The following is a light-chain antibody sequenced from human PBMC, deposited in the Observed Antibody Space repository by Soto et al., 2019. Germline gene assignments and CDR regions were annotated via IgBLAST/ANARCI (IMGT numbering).Light chain of an antibody. Sequence: DIQMTQSPSSLSASVGDRVTITCQASQDISNYLSWYQQKAGKATKLLIYDASDLETGVPSRFSGSGSGTDFTLTISSLQPEDIATYYCQQYDNLPRTFGQGTKLEIK. CDR2: DAS. CDR1: QDISNY. J-gene: IGKJ2*01. V-gene: IGKV1-33*01. CDR3: QQYDNLPRT.